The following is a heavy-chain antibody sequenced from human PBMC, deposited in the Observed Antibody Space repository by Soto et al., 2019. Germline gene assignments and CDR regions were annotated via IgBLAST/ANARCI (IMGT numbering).Heavy chain of an antibody. V-gene: IGHV3-30-3*01. CDR3: ARAYCSGGSCRCPWFDP. Sequence: PGGSLRLSCAASGFTFSSYAMHWVRQAPGKGLEWVAVISYDGSNKYYADSVKGRFTISRDNSKNTLYLQMNSLRAEDTAVYYCARAYCSGGSCRCPWFDPWGQGTLVTVSS. CDR2: ISYDGSNK. J-gene: IGHJ5*02. CDR1: GFTFSSYA. D-gene: IGHD2-15*01.